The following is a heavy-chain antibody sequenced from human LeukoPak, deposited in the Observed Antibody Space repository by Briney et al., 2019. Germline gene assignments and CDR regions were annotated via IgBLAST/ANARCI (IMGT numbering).Heavy chain of an antibody. CDR3: AKDRPVATTLHHFDH. CDR1: GFSFDDYA. J-gene: IGHJ4*02. D-gene: IGHD1-26*01. CDR2: ISWDGNKV. Sequence: GGSLRLSCVVSGFSFDDYAMHWVRQGPGKALEWFAVISWDGNKVAYADSVKGRFTISRDNAKNSLYLQMTSLRPEDTAFYYCAKDRPVATTLHHFDHWGLGTLVTVSS. V-gene: IGHV3-9*01.